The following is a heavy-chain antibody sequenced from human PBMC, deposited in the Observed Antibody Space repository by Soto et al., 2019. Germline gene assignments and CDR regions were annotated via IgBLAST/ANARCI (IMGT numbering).Heavy chain of an antibody. V-gene: IGHV4-34*01. D-gene: IGHD2-2*01. CDR1: GGSFSGYY. Sequence: PSETLSLTCAVYGGSFSGYYWSWIRQPPGKGLEWIGEINHSGSTNYNPSLKSRVTISVDTSKNQFSLKLSSVTAADTAVYYCAREGYGSSTSCYSLNWFDPWGQGTLVTVSS. J-gene: IGHJ5*02. CDR3: AREGYGSSTSCYSLNWFDP. CDR2: INHSGST.